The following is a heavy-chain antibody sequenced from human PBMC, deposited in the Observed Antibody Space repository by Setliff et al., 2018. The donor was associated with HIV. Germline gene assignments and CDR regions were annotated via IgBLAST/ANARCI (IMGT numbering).Heavy chain of an antibody. D-gene: IGHD3-16*01. Sequence: GASVKVSCKGSGGTFSSYAISWVRQAPGQGLEWMGWINPKSDGTNYAQKFQGWITMTRDTSISTAYMELSRLRSDDTAVYYCARDRRYYDYVWGSQEARWFDPWGQGTLVTVSS. CDR3: ARDRRYYDYVWGSQEARWFDP. CDR2: INPKSDGT. CDR1: GGTFSSYA. V-gene: IGHV1-2*04. J-gene: IGHJ5*02.